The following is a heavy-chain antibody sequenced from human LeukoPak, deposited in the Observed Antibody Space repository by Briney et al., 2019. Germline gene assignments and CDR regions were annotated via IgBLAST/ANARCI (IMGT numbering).Heavy chain of an antibody. J-gene: IGHJ4*02. CDR1: GYSFTSYW. D-gene: IGHD3-22*01. V-gene: IGHV5-51*01. CDR2: IYPGDSDT. Sequence: GESLKISCKGSGYSFTSYWIGWVRQVPGKGLEWMGIIYPGDSDTRYSPSFQGQVTISADKSISTAYLQWSSLKASDTAMYYCARRERGENYYDSSGYYYVYWGQGTLVTVSS. CDR3: ARRERGENYYDSSGYYYVY.